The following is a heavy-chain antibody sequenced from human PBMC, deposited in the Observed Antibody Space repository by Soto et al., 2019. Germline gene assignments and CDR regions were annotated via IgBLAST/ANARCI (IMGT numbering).Heavy chain of an antibody. CDR1: GFTFSSYA. Sequence: GGSLRLSCAASGFTFSSYAMHWVRQAPGKGLEWVAVISYDGSNKYYADSVKGRFTISRDNSKNTLYLQMNSLRAEDTAVYYCARDRIYSSSWYDYWGQGT. D-gene: IGHD6-13*01. CDR3: ARDRIYSSSWYDY. V-gene: IGHV3-30-3*01. J-gene: IGHJ4*02. CDR2: ISYDGSNK.